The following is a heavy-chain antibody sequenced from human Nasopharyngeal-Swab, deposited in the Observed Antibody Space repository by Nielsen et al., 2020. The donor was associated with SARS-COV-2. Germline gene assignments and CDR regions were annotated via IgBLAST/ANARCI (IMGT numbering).Heavy chain of an antibody. Sequence: GGSLRLSCAASGFTFSSYSMNWVRQAPGKGLEWVSSISSSSRYIYYADSVKGRFTISRDNAKNSLYLQMNSLRAEDTAVYYCARDEQLAYGMDVWGQGTTVTVSS. CDR1: GFTFSSYS. V-gene: IGHV3-21*01. D-gene: IGHD6-6*01. J-gene: IGHJ6*02. CDR3: ARDEQLAYGMDV. CDR2: ISSSSRYI.